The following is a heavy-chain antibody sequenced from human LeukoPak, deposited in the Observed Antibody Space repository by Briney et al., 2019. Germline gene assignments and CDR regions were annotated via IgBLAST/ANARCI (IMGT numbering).Heavy chain of an antibody. CDR3: ARGELYDYVWGSYRPGGFDY. Sequence: SETLSLTCTVSGGSISSYYWSWIRQPPGKGLEWIGYIYYSGSTNYNPSLKSRVTISVDTSKNQFSLKLSSVTAADTAVYYCARGELYDYVWGSYRPGGFDYWGQGTLVTVSS. V-gene: IGHV4-59*01. J-gene: IGHJ4*02. CDR1: GGSISSYY. CDR2: IYYSGST. D-gene: IGHD3-16*02.